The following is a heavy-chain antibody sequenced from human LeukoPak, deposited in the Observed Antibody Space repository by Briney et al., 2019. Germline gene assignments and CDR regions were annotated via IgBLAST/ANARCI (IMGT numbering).Heavy chain of an antibody. CDR3: AELGITMIGGV. CDR2: IKEDGSEI. CDR1: GFNFSTYW. J-gene: IGHJ6*04. D-gene: IGHD3-10*02. V-gene: IGHV3-7*01. Sequence: GASLRLSCAASGFNFSTYWMTWVRQVPGKGLEWVANIKEDGSEIYYVDAVKGRFTISRDNAKNSLYLQMNSLRAEDTAVYYCAELGITMIGGVWGKGTTVTISS.